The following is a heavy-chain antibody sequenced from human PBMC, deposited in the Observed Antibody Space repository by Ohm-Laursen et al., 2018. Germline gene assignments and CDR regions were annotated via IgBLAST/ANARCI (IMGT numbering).Heavy chain of an antibody. CDR2: INPSGGST. V-gene: IGHV1-46*01. CDR1: GYTFTSYY. J-gene: IGHJ4*02. CDR3: ARRVAYDRGEFDY. Sequence: ASVKVSCKVSGYTFTSYYMHWVRQAPGQGLEWMGIINPSGGSTSYAQKFQERVTITRDMSTSTAYMELSSLRSEDTAVYYCARRVAYDRGEFDYWGLGTLVTVSS. D-gene: IGHD5-12*01.